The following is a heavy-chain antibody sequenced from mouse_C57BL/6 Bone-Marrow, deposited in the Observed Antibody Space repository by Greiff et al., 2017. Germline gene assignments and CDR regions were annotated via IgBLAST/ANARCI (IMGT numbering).Heavy chain of an antibody. CDR2: ISDGGSYT. CDR1: GFTFSSYA. V-gene: IGHV5-4*01. J-gene: IGHJ2*01. Sequence: DVHLVESGGGLVKPGGSLKLSCAASGFTFSSYAMSWVRQTPEKRLEWVATISDGGSYTYYPDNVKGRFTISRDNAKNNLYLQMSHLKSEDTAMYYCAREDCDYWGQGTTLTVSS. CDR3: AREDCDY.